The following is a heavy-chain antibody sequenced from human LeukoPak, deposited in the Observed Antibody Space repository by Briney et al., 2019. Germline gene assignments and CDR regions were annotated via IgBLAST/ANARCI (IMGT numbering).Heavy chain of an antibody. J-gene: IGHJ5*02. D-gene: IGHD2-2*01. V-gene: IGHV1-24*01. CDR1: GYTLTELS. Sequence: ASVKVSCKVSGYTLTELSMHWVRQAPGKGLEWMGGFDPEDGETIYAQKFQGRVTMTEDTSTDTAYMELSSLRSEDTAVYYCATDRYCSSTSCYAGRGCWFDPWGQGTLVTVSS. CDR3: ATDRYCSSTSCYAGRGCWFDP. CDR2: FDPEDGET.